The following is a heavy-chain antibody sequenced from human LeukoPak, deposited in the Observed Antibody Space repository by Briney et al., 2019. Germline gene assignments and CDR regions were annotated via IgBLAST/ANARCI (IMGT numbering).Heavy chain of an antibody. J-gene: IGHJ4*02. Sequence: GGSLRLSCAAYGFTFSIYEMNWVRQAPGKGLEWISYIDTSGTTTYYADSVRGRFTISRDNAQNSLYLQMNSLRAEDTALYYCARAASNYDFDYWGQGTLVSVSS. D-gene: IGHD4-11*01. V-gene: IGHV3-48*03. CDR2: IDTSGTTT. CDR3: ARAASNYDFDY. CDR1: GFTFSIYE.